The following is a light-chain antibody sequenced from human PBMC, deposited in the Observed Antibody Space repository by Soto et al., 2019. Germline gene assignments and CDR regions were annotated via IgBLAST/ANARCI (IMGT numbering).Light chain of an antibody. Sequence: EIVLTQSSATLSFSPGERATLPFRASQSVSSYLAWYQQKPGQAPRLLIYDASNRATGIPARFSGSGSGTDFTLTISSLEPEDFAVYYCQQRSNWPLTFGGGTKVDIK. J-gene: IGKJ4*01. V-gene: IGKV3-11*01. CDR2: DAS. CDR1: QSVSSY. CDR3: QQRSNWPLT.